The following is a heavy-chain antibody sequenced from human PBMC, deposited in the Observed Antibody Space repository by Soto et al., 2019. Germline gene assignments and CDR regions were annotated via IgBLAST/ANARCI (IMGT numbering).Heavy chain of an antibody. D-gene: IGHD1-26*01. CDR2: IYTDGSST. CDR3: ASARGSNSHFDY. CDR1: GLTFSSYW. J-gene: IGHJ4*02. V-gene: IGHV3-74*01. Sequence: EVQLVESGGGLVQPGGSLRLSCAASGLTFSSYWMHWVRQAPGKGLVWVSRIYTDGSSTTYADSVKGRFTSSRDNNKNKLDLQMNSLRGEDTAVYYCASARGSNSHFDYWGQGTLVTVAS.